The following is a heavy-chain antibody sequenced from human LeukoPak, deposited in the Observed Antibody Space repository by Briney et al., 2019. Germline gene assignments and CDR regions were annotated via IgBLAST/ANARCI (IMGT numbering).Heavy chain of an antibody. Sequence: SETLSLTCTVSGDSISYFYWGWIRQPPGKGLEWIGYNSGSTNYNPSLKSRVTISVDTSKNQFSLKLSSVTAADTAVYYCASLITTRWFGELLYPNHDAFDIWGQGTMVTVSS. D-gene: IGHD3-10*01. CDR1: GDSISYFY. CDR3: ASLITTRWFGELLYPNHDAFDI. J-gene: IGHJ3*02. CDR2: NSGST. V-gene: IGHV4-59*12.